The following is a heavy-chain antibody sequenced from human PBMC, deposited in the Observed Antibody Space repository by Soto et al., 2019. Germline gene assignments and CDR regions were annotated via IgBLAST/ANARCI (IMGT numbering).Heavy chain of an antibody. J-gene: IGHJ4*02. V-gene: IGHV1-69*01. CDR1: GGPFNTFG. CDR2: IIPRYGTT. CDR3: ARTRQRRRVFYVDY. Sequence: QVQLMQSGAEVTKPGSSVKVSCKASGGPFNTFGISWVRQAPGQGLEGMGGIIPRYGTTNYARRFQGRVTITADESTTTAYLELSSMRHDDTAIYYWARTRQRRRVFYVDYWGQGTPISVTS. D-gene: IGHD2-2*01.